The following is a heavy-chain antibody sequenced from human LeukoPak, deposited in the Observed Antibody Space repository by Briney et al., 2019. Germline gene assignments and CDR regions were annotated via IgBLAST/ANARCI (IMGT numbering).Heavy chain of an antibody. D-gene: IGHD1-1*01. J-gene: IGHJ4*01. V-gene: IGHV3-74*01. CDR2: INTDGSHT. Sequence: GGSLRLSCAASGFTFNNYWMHWVRQAPGKGLVWVSRINTDGSHTNYADSVKGRFTFSRDNAKNTLYLQMNSLRVEDTAVYYCAKYIRDSGTYNFDYWGHGTLVTVSS. CDR1: GFTFNNYW. CDR3: AKYIRDSGTYNFDY.